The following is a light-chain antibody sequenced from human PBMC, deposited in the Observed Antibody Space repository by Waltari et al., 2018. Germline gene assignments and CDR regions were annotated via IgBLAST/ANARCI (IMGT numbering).Light chain of an antibody. Sequence: QSVLTQPPSVSEAPKQRGTISCSGSSSNIGNNAVNWYQQLPGKSPKLLIYYDDLLSSGVSDRFSGSKSGTSASLAISGLQSEDEADYYCAVWDDTVSGYVFGSGTKVTVL. CDR2: YDD. CDR3: AVWDDTVSGYV. J-gene: IGLJ1*01. CDR1: SSNIGNNA. V-gene: IGLV1-36*01.